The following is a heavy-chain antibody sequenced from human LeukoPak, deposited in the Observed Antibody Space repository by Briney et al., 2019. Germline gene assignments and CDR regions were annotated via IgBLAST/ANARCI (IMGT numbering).Heavy chain of an antibody. Sequence: SETLSLTCTVSGGSVSSGSYYWSWIRQPPGKGLEWIGSISYSGSANYNPSLKSRVTISVDTSKNQFSLKLSSVTAADTALYYCARGEMGTTRMLNYWGQGTLVTVSS. V-gene: IGHV4-61*01. CDR2: ISYSGSA. J-gene: IGHJ4*02. CDR3: ARGEMGTTRMLNY. CDR1: GGSVSSGSYY. D-gene: IGHD5-24*01.